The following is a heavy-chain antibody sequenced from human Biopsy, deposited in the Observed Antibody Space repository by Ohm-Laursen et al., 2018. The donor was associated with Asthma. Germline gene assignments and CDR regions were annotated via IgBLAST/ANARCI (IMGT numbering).Heavy chain of an antibody. D-gene: IGHD3-22*01. CDR2: IYSGGTL. CDR1: GFAVSRDY. Sequence: SLRLSCTASGFAVSRDYMFWVRQAPGKGLEWVSVIYSGGTLHTADSVRGRFTISRDYSKNTLYLQMHSLRAEDTAVYYCARGDSSNWSHYYFDYWGQGTLVTASS. V-gene: IGHV3-53*01. J-gene: IGHJ4*02. CDR3: ARGDSSNWSHYYFDY.